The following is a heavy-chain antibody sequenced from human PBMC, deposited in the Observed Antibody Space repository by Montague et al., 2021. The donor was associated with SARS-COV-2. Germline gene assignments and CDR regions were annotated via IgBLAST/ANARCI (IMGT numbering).Heavy chain of an antibody. J-gene: IGHJ4*02. CDR3: ARASWIVATVPDY. V-gene: IGHV3-21*01. CDR2: ISPSGDYI. CDR1: GYTFSHYG. D-gene: IGHD5-12*01. Sequence: SLRLSCAASGYTFSHYGIHWVRQAPGKGLEWVSSISPSGDYIYSADSLKGRFIISRDNAKNSLYLQMSSLRAEDTAIYYCARASWIVATVPDYWGQGTLVTVSS.